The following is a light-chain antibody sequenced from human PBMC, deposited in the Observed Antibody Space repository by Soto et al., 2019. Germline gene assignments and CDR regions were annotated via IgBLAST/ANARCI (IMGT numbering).Light chain of an antibody. Sequence: DIVMTQSPLSLPVTPGEPASISCESSQSLLHSNGYNYLDWYLQKPGQSPQLLIYLGSNRASGVPDRFSGSGSGTDFTLKISRVEAEDVGVYYCMQALQTPLTFGGGTKVEIK. CDR3: MQALQTPLT. V-gene: IGKV2-28*01. CDR1: QSLLHSNGYNY. J-gene: IGKJ4*01. CDR2: LGS.